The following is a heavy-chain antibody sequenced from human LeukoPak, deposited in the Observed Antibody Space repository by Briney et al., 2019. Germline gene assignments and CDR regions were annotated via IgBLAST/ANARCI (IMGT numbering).Heavy chain of an antibody. CDR1: GYTLTSYG. CDR3: VRVSSSRGKLDAFDI. V-gene: IGHV1-18*01. D-gene: IGHD6-6*01. CDR2: TNTYNGNT. J-gene: IGHJ3*02. Sequence: ASVRVSCKASGYTLTSYGICWVRQAPGQELVCMGWTNTYNGNTNYAQNLQGRVTMTIDTSTNTAYMELRSLRSDDTAVYYCVRVSSSRGKLDAFDIWGQGTMVTVSS.